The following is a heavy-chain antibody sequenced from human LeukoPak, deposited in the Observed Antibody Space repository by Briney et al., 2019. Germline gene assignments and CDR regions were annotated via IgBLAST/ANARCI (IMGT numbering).Heavy chain of an antibody. CDR1: GGSISSGGYY. CDR3: AREIAVAGRGDY. V-gene: IGHV4-30-2*01. D-gene: IGHD6-19*01. Sequence: SQTLSLTCTVSGGSISSGGYYWSWIRQPPGKGLEWIGEINHSGSTNYNPSLKSRVTISVDTSKNQFSLKLSSVTAADTAVYYCAREIAVAGRGDYWGQGTLVTVSS. J-gene: IGHJ4*02. CDR2: INHSGST.